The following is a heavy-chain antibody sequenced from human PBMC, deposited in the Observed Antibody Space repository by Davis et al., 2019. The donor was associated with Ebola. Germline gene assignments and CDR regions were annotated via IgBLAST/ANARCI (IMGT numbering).Heavy chain of an antibody. CDR3: ARDAKIVVVIPDY. CDR1: GGTFSSYA. J-gene: IGHJ4*02. V-gene: IGHV1-69*04. D-gene: IGHD3-22*01. Sequence: SSVNVSCKASGGTFSSYAISWVRQAPGQGLEWMGRIIPILGIANYAQKFQGRVTMTRDTSTSTVYMELSSLRSDDTAVYYCARDAKIVVVIPDYWGQGTLVTVSS. CDR2: IIPILGIA.